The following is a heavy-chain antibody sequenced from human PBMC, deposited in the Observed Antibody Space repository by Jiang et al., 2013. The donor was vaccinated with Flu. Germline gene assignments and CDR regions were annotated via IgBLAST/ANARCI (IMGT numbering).Heavy chain of an antibody. D-gene: IGHD2-15*01. Sequence: KPTQTLTLTCTFSGFSLSTSGVGVGWIRQPPGKALEWLALIYWNDDKRYSPSLKSRLTITKDTSKNQVVLTMTNMDPVDTATYYCAHSGCSGGSCYFNPKTPHWYFDLWGRGTLVTVSS. CDR1: GFSLSTSGVG. J-gene: IGHJ2*01. V-gene: IGHV2-5*01. CDR2: IYWNDDK. CDR3: AHSGCSGGSCYFNPKTPHWYFDL.